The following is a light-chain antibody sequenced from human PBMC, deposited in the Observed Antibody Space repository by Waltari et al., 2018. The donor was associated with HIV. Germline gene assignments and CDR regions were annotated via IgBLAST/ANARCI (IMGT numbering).Light chain of an antibody. V-gene: IGLV3-25*03. CDR3: QSADSSGGFRV. Sequence: SYELTQPPSVPASPGQTATITCSGDSLSGQYACWYQQKPGQAHVAIIYKDTERPSGIPERFSGSSSGKTVTLIINEAQTEDEADYYCQSADSSGGFRVFGGGTRLSVL. CDR1: SLSGQY. J-gene: IGLJ3*02. CDR2: KDT.